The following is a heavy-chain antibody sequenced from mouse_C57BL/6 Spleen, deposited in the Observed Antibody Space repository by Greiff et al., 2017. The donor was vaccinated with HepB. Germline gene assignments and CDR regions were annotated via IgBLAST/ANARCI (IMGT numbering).Heavy chain of an antibody. V-gene: IGHV3-6*01. CDR3: AMYDYDDYFDY. CDR1: GYSITSGYY. D-gene: IGHD2-4*01. J-gene: IGHJ2*01. Sequence: EVKLQESGPGLVKPSQSLSLTCSVTGYSITSGYYWNWIRQFPGNKLEWMGYISYDGSNNYNPSLKNRISITRDTSKNQFFLKFNSVTTEDTATYYCAMYDYDDYFDYWGQGTTLTVSS. CDR2: ISYDGSN.